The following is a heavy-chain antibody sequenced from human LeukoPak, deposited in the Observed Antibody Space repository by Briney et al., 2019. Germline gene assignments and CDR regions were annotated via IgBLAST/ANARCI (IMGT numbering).Heavy chain of an antibody. CDR3: ARVGSDGSYFDY. J-gene: IGHJ4*02. CDR2: IYASGST. V-gene: IGHV4-4*07. Sequence: PSETLSLTCSVSGGSISNYYWSWIRQPAGKGQEWIGRIYASGSTDYNSSLKSRVTMSVDPSKKQFSLKLSSVTAADTAVYYCARVGSDGSYFDYWGQGTLVPVSS. D-gene: IGHD1-26*01. CDR1: GGSISNYY.